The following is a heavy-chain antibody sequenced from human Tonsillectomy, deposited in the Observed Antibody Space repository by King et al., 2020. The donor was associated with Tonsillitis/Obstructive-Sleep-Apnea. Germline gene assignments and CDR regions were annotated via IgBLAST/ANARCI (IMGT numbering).Heavy chain of an antibody. CDR3: TRGGHYTVYND. CDR1: GFTFSTYG. D-gene: IGHD1-1*01. J-gene: IGHJ4*02. V-gene: IGHV3-33*01. CDR2: ILYDGSQK. Sequence: VQLVESGGGVVQPGRSLRLSCAASGFTFSTYGMHWVRQAPGKGLEWVAVILYDGSQKYYADSLKGRFTISRDNSKNTLFLQMNSLRAEDTAVYYCTRGGHYTVYNDWGQGTLVTVSS.